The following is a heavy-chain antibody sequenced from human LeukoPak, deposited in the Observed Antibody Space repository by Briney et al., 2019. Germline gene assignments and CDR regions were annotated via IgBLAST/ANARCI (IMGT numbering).Heavy chain of an antibody. CDR3: VRDIGGGRLGYYFDS. Sequence: PSETLSLTCTVSGGSISSYYWSWIRQPPGKGLEWIGYIYYTGSTNYNPSLQSRVTISLDTSNNQFSLKLSSVTAADTAVYYCVRDIGGGRLGYYFDSWGQGTLVTVSS. CDR2: IYYTGST. V-gene: IGHV4-59*01. J-gene: IGHJ4*02. CDR1: GGSISSYY. D-gene: IGHD2-15*01.